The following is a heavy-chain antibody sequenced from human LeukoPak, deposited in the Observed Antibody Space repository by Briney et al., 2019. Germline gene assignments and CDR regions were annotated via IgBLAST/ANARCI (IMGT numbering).Heavy chain of an antibody. J-gene: IGHJ3*02. CDR2: IKQDGSEK. CDR1: GFTFSSYW. CDR3: ARRDCSSTSCYISYDILTGYYPDAFDI. D-gene: IGHD3-9*01. V-gene: IGHV3-7*01. Sequence: GGSLRPSCAASGFTFSSYWMSWVRQAPGKGLEWVANIKQDGSEKYYVDSVKGRFTISRDNAKNSLYLQMNSLRAEDTAVYYCARRDCSSTSCYISYDILTGYYPDAFDIWGQGTMVTVSS.